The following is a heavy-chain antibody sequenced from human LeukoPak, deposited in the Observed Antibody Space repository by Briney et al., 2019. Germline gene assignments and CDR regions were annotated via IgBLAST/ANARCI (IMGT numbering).Heavy chain of an antibody. D-gene: IGHD6-13*01. V-gene: IGHV4-59*01. CDR3: ARDSGFGSSWYADV. CDR2: IYYSGST. J-gene: IGHJ6*04. CDR1: GGSISSYY. Sequence: SETLSLTCTVSGGSISSYYWSWIRQPPGKGLEWIGYIYYSGSTNYNPSLKSRVTISVDTSKNQFSLKLSSVTAADTAVYYCARDSGFGSSWYADVWGKGTTVTVSS.